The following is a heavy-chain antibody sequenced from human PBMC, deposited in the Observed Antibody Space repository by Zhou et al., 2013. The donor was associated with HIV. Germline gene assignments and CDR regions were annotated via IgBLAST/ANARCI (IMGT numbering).Heavy chain of an antibody. V-gene: IGHV1-46*01. CDR3: ARDLGAIQLWFDAFDI. D-gene: IGHD5-18*01. CDR2: INPSGGST. Sequence: QVQLVQSGAEVKKPGSSVKVACKASGYTFTGYYMHWVRQAPGQGLEWMGIINPSGGSTTYAQKFQGRVTMTMDTSTNTVYMELSSLRSEDTAVYYCARDLGAIQLWFDAFDIWGQGTMVTVSS. CDR1: GYTFTGYY. J-gene: IGHJ3*02.